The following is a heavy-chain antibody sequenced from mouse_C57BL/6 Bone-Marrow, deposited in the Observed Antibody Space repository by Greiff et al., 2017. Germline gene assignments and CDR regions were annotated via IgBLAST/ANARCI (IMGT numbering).Heavy chain of an antibody. CDR2: IDPSDSYT. J-gene: IGHJ2*01. Sequence: QVQLQQPGAELVMPGASVKLSCKASGYTFTSYWMHWVKQRPGQGLEWIGEIDPSDSYTNYNQKFKGKSTLTVDKSSSTAYMQLSSLTSEDSAVYSSVRKRSCRSYVLFDYWGQGTTLTVSS. CDR1: GYTFTSYW. CDR3: VRKRSCRSYVLFDY. V-gene: IGHV1-69*01. D-gene: IGHD1-1*01.